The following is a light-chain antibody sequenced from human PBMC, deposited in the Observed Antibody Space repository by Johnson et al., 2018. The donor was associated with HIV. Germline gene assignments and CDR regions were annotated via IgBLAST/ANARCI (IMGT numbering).Light chain of an antibody. CDR2: DNN. CDR3: GTWDSSLIAAYV. CDR1: SSNIGNNY. V-gene: IGLV1-51*01. Sequence: QPVLTQPPSVSAAPGQKVPISCSGRSSNIGNNYVSWYQQLPGTAPKLLIYDNNKRPSGIPDRFSGSKSGTSATLGITGLQTGDEADYYCGTWDSSLIAAYVFGTGPKVTVL. J-gene: IGLJ1*01.